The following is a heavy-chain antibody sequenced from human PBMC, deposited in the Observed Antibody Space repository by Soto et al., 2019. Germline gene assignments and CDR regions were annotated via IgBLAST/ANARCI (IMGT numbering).Heavy chain of an antibody. J-gene: IGHJ5*02. CDR1: GGSIRSGGYY. D-gene: IGHD3-10*01. Sequence: SETLSLTCTVSGGSIRSGGYYWSWIRQPPGKGLEWIACIHYSGSTNYNPSLKSRVTISLDTSKNQLSLKLNSVTAADTAVYYCARHVGPDLWGWFDPWGQGTLVTVSS. V-gene: IGHV4-61*08. CDR2: IHYSGST. CDR3: ARHVGPDLWGWFDP.